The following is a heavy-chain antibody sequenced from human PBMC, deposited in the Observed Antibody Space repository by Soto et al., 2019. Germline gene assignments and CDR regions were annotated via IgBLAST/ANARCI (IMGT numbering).Heavy chain of an antibody. CDR2: IWYDGSDK. J-gene: IGHJ4*02. CDR3: ARDLSNAAILDY. Sequence: QVQLVESGGGVVQPGRSLRLSCAASGFTFSSYGMHWVRQAPGKGLEWVAVIWYDGSDKYYADSVKGRFTISRDNSKNTLYLQMNSLRAEDTALYYCARDLSNAAILDYWGQGTLDTVSS. V-gene: IGHV3-33*01. D-gene: IGHD2-8*01. CDR1: GFTFSSYG.